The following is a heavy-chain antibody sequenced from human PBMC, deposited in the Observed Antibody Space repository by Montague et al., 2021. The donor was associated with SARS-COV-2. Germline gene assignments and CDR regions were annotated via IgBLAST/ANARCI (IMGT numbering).Heavy chain of an antibody. Sequence: SLRLSCAASGFTFSSYAMHWVRQAPGKGLEWVAVISYDGSNKYYXDSVKGRFTISRDNSKNTLYLQMNSLRAEDTAVYYCAREDPSFDAFDIWGQGTTVTVSS. J-gene: IGHJ3*02. V-gene: IGHV3-30-3*01. CDR3: AREDPSFDAFDI. CDR1: GFTFSSYA. CDR2: ISYDGSNK.